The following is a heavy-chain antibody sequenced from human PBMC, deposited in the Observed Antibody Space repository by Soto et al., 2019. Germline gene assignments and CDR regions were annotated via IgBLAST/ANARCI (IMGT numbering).Heavy chain of an antibody. CDR2: ISYDGSNK. CDR3: ARDENTAMGY. J-gene: IGHJ4*02. V-gene: IGHV3-30-3*01. D-gene: IGHD5-18*01. Sequence: PGGSLRLSCAASGFTFSSYAMHWVRQAPGKGLEWVAVISYDGSNKYYADSVKGRFTISRDNSKNTLYLQMNSLRAEDTAVYYCARDENTAMGYWGQGTLVSVSS. CDR1: GFTFSSYA.